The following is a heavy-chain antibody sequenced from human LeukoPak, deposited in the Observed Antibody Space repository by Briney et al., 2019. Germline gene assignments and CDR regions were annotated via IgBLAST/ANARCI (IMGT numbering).Heavy chain of an antibody. J-gene: IGHJ3*02. D-gene: IGHD1-26*01. CDR3: ANDSRSSGNYKAFDI. CDR2: ISGSGGST. CDR1: GFTFNSFA. V-gene: IGHV3-23*01. Sequence: PGGSLRLSCGASGFTFNSFAMSWVRQAPGKGLEWVSGISGSGGSTNYADSVKGRFTISRDNSKNTLYLQMNSLRAEDTAVYYCANDSRSSGNYKAFDIWGQGTMVTVSS.